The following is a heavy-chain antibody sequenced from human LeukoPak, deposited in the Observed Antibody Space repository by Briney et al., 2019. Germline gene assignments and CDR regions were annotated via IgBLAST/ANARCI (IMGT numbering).Heavy chain of an antibody. J-gene: IGHJ4*02. CDR2: ISSRSSYI. Sequence: GGSLRLSCAASGFTFSSYSMNWVRQAPGKGLEWVSSISSRSSYIYYADSVKGRFTISRDNAKNSLYLQMNSLRAEDTAVYYCARDPYGGNSEDYWGQGTLVTVSS. CDR3: ARDPYGGNSEDY. D-gene: IGHD4-23*01. V-gene: IGHV3-21*01. CDR1: GFTFSSYS.